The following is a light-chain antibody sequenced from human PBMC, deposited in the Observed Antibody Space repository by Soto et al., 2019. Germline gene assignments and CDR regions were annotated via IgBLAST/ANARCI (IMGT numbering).Light chain of an antibody. CDR3: QQLNSYPFT. CDR1: QSIGTS. Sequence: IHLTPSPSSLSASVGDRVTITFPASQSIGTSLAWYQQKPEKAPNLLISAASTLQSGVPSRFSASGSGTDFALTISSLQPEDFATYYCQQLNSYPFTFGGGTKVDIK. CDR2: AAS. J-gene: IGKJ4*01. V-gene: IGKV1-9*01.